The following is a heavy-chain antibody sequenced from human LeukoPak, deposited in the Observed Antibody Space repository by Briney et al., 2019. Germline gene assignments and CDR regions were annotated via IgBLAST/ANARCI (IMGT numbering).Heavy chain of an antibody. CDR2: INPNSGGT. Sequence: ASVKVSCKASGYTFTGYYMHWVRQAPGQGLEWMGWINPNSGGTNYAQKFQGRVTMTRDTSISTAYMELSRLRSDDTAVYYCARRYYYGSSGYLGDAFDIWGQGTMVTVSS. D-gene: IGHD3-22*01. CDR1: GYTFTGYY. J-gene: IGHJ3*02. V-gene: IGHV1-2*02. CDR3: ARRYYYGSSGYLGDAFDI.